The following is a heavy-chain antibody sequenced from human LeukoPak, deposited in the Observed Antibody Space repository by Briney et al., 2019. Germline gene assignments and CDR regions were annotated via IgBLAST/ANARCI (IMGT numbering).Heavy chain of an antibody. CDR3: ACAAGYSYDNWFDP. D-gene: IGHD5-18*01. CDR2: IYDSGST. V-gene: IGHV4-59*08. CDR1: GVSISSFY. J-gene: IGHJ5*02. Sequence: PSETLSLTCTVSGVSISSFYWSWIRQPPGRGLEWIGYIYDSGSTNYNPSLKSRVTISVDTSKNQFSLKLSSVTAADTAVYYCACAAGYSYDNWFDPWGQGTLVTVSS.